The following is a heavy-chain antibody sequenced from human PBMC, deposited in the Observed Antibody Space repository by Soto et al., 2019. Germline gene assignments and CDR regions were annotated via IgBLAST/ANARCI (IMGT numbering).Heavy chain of an antibody. CDR1: GFTFSSYA. J-gene: IGHJ4*02. CDR2: ISGSDGST. D-gene: IGHD1-20*01. V-gene: IGHV3-23*01. Sequence: EVQLLESGGGLVQPGGSLRLSCAASGFTFSSYAMNWVRQAPGKGLEWVSGISGSDGSTYYADSVKGRFTISRDNSKNTLHAQMNSLRAEDTAVYYCAKAISGYNAPLDHWCQGTRVTVSS. CDR3: AKAISGYNAPLDH.